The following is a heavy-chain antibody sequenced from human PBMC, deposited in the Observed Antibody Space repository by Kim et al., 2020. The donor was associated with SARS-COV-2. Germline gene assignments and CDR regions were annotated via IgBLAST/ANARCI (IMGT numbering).Heavy chain of an antibody. J-gene: IGHJ4*02. CDR3: ARDPVRINLDAIGEFYY. Sequence: GGSLRLSCTASGFTFSEYSMSWVRQAPGKGLEWVSSISPGGNYAYYADSVKGRFAVSRDNAKNSLHLQMNSLRAEDTAVYYCARDPVRINLDAIGEFYYWGQGTPVTVAS. CDR2: ISPGGNYA. V-gene: IGHV3-21*01. D-gene: IGHD1-1*01. CDR1: GFTFSEYS.